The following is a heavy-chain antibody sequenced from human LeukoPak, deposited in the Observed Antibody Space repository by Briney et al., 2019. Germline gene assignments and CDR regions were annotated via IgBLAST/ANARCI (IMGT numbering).Heavy chain of an antibody. CDR1: GYTFTGYY. V-gene: IGHV1-2*02. D-gene: IGHD3-3*01. CDR2: INPNSGGT. CDR3: ARGSGSITIFGVVIIQGYFDY. Sequence: GASVKVSCKASGYTFTGYYMHWVRQAPGQGLEWMGWINPNSGGTNYAQKFQGRVTMTRDTSISTACMELSRLRSDDTAVYYCARGSGSITIFGVVIIQGYFDYWGQGTLVTVSS. J-gene: IGHJ4*02.